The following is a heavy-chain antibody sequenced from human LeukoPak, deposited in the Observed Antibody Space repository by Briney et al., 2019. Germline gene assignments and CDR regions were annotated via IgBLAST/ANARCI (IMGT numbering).Heavy chain of an antibody. CDR2: IIPIFGTA. J-gene: IGHJ4*02. V-gene: IGHV1-69*05. CDR3: ARDPGLRLPDY. D-gene: IGHD5-12*01. CDR1: GGTFSSYA. Sequence: ASVKVSCKASGGTFSSYAISWVRQAPGQGLEWMGGIIPIFGTANYAQKFQGRVTITRNTSISTAYMELSSLRSEDTAVYYCARDPGLRLPDYWGQGTLVTVSS.